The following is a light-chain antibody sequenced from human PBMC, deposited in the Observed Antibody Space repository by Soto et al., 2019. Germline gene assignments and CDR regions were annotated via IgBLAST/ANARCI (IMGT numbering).Light chain of an antibody. Sequence: QSVLTQPPSVSAAPGQRVSISCPGGSSNIGKNSVSWYQQLPATAPKLLIYDDHQRPSGIPDRFSASKSGTSATLDITGLQPADEADYYCATWDLTLSAGVLFGGGTKLTVL. CDR1: SSNIGKNS. J-gene: IGLJ2*01. CDR3: ATWDLTLSAGVL. V-gene: IGLV1-51*01. CDR2: DDH.